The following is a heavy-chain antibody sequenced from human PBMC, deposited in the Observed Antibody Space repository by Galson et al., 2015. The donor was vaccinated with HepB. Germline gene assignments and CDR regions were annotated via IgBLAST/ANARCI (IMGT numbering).Heavy chain of an antibody. CDR2: IWYDGSNK. V-gene: IGHV3-33*01. CDR3: ARSPYDFWTYGMDV. D-gene: IGHD3-3*01. Sequence: SLRLSCAASGFTFSSYGMHWVRQAPGKGLEWVAVIWYDGSNKYYADSVKGRFTISRDNSKNTLYLQMNSLRAEDTAVYYCARSPYDFWTYGMDVWGQGTTVTVSS. CDR1: GFTFSSYG. J-gene: IGHJ6*02.